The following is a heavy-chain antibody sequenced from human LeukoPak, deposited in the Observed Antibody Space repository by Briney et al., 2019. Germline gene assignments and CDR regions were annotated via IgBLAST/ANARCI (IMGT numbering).Heavy chain of an antibody. CDR3: ARSSGSYYNHDY. CDR2: ISSSSSTI. Sequence: GGSLRLSCAASGFTFSTYTMNWVRQAPGKGLEWVSYISSSSSTIFYADSVKGRFTVSRDNAKNSLYLQMNTLRDEDTAVYYCARSSGSYYNHDYWGQGTLVTVSS. V-gene: IGHV3-48*02. D-gene: IGHD3-10*01. CDR1: GFTFSTYT. J-gene: IGHJ4*02.